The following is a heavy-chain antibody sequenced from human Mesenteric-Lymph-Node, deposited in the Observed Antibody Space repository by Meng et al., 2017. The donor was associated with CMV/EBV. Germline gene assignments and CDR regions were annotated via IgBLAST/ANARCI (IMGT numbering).Heavy chain of an antibody. V-gene: IGHV1-69*08. CDR2: IIPILGSA. CDR3: ARDRGYSLSGYGMDV. CDR1: GGTFSSHT. J-gene: IGHJ6*02. Sequence: SVKVSCKASGGTFSSHTISWIRQAPGQGLEWMGRIIPILGSADYAQRFQGRLTITADKSTSTAYMELSSLRSEDTAVYYCARDRGYSLSGYGMDVWGQGTTVTVSS. D-gene: IGHD5-18*01.